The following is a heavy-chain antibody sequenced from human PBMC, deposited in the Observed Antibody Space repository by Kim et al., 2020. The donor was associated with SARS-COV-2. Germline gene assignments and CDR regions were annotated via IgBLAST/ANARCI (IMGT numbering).Heavy chain of an antibody. J-gene: IGHJ3*02. D-gene: IGHD5-18*01. CDR2: T. CDR3: TTEQPLDAFDI. V-gene: IGHV3-15*01. Sequence: TDYAAPVKGRFTNSRDDSKNTLYLQMNSLKTEDTAVYYCTTEQPLDAFDIWGQGTMVTVSS.